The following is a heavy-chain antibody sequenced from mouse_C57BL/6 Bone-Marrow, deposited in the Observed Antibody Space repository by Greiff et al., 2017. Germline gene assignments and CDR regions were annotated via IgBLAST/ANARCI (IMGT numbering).Heavy chain of an antibody. CDR1: GFNIKDDY. CDR2: IDPENGDT. CDR3: TTVGLTGPFAY. D-gene: IGHD4-1*01. J-gene: IGHJ3*01. V-gene: IGHV14-4*01. Sequence: DVQLQESGAELVRPGASVKLSCTASGFNIKDDYMHWVKQRPEQGLEWIGWIDPENGDTEYASKFQGKATITADTSSNTAYLQLSSLTSEDTAVYYCTTVGLTGPFAYWGQGTLVTVSA.